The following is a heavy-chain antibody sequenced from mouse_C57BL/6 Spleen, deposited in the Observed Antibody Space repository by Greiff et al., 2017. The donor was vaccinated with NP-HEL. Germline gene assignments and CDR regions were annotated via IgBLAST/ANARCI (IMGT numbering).Heavy chain of an antibody. J-gene: IGHJ3*01. CDR2: IDPNSGGT. V-gene: IGHV1-72*01. CDR3: ASYYGSSYDQGFAY. CDR1: GYTFTSYW. Sequence: VQLQQSGAELVKPGASVKLSCKASGYTFTSYWMHWVKQRPGRGLEWIGRIDPNSGGTKYNEKFKSKATLTVDKPSSTAYMQLSSLTSEDSAVYYCASYYGSSYDQGFAYWGQGTLVTVSA. D-gene: IGHD1-1*01.